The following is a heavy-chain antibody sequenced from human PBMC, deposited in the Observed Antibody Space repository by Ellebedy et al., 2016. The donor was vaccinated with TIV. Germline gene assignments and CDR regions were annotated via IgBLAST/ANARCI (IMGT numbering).Heavy chain of an antibody. J-gene: IGHJ4*02. CDR1: GFTFSSYA. Sequence: GGSLRLXCAASGFTFSSYAMSWVRQAPGKGLEWVSAISGSGGSTYYADSVKGRFTISRDNSKNTLYLQMNSLRAEDTAVYYCAKDIGYCSGGSCYLSWGQGTLVTVSS. V-gene: IGHV3-23*01. CDR3: AKDIGYCSGGSCYLS. D-gene: IGHD2-15*01. CDR2: ISGSGGST.